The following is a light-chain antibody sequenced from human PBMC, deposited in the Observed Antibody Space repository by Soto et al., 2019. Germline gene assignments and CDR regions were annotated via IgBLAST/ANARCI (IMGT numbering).Light chain of an antibody. CDR3: QQYGSSHPLS. CDR1: QSVSSSY. Sequence: ESVVMQSPGTLSLSPGERSTLSCMAIQSVSSSYLAWYQQKPGQAPRLLIYGPSSRATGIPDRFSGSGSGTDFTLTISRLEPEDFAVYYCQQYGSSHPLSFGGGTKVDIK. CDR2: GPS. J-gene: IGKJ4*01. V-gene: IGKV3-20*01.